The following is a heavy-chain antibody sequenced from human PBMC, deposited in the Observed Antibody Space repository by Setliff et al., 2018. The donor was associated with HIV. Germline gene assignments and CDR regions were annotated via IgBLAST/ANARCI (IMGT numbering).Heavy chain of an antibody. Sequence: SETLFLTCTVSGGSISSNSYYWSWIRQPAGKGLEWIGHIYTSGSTNYNPSLKSRAAISVDTSKNQFSLNLRSVTAADTAVYYCARERESNRFDPWGQGILVTVSS. D-gene: IGHD3-10*01. CDR3: ARERESNRFDP. CDR1: GGSISSNSYY. CDR2: IYTSGST. J-gene: IGHJ5*02. V-gene: IGHV4-61*09.